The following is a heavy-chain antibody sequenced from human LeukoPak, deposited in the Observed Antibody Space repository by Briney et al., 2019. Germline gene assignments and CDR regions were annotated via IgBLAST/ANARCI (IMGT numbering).Heavy chain of an antibody. CDR3: ARGSIAVAGRGYFDY. CDR1: GYTFTSYY. V-gene: IGHV1-46*01. J-gene: IGHJ4*02. Sequence: ASVKVSCKASGYTFTSYYMHWVRQAPGQGLEWMGIINPSGGSTSYAQKFQGRVTMTRDTSTSTVYMELSSLRSEDTAVYYCARGSIAVAGRGYFDYWGQGTLVTVSS. CDR2: INPSGGST. D-gene: IGHD6-19*01.